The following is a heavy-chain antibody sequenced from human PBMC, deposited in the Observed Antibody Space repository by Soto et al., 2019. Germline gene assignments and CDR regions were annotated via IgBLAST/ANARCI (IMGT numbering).Heavy chain of an antibody. Sequence: QVQLVESGGGVVQPGRSLRLSCAASGFTFSSYGMHWVRQAPGKGLEWVAVIWYDGSNKYYADSVKGRFTISRDNSKNTLYLQMNSLRAEDTAVYYCARDYYGSGSYFSPYYYYGMDVW. CDR3: ARDYYGSGSYFSPYYYYGMDV. D-gene: IGHD3-10*01. CDR1: GFTFSSYG. V-gene: IGHV3-33*01. CDR2: IWYDGSNK. J-gene: IGHJ6*01.